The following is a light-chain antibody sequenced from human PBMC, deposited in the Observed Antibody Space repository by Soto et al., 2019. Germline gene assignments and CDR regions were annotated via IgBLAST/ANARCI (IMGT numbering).Light chain of an antibody. Sequence: QSVLTQPPSVSGAPGQRVTISCTGSSSNIGAGYDVHWYQQLPGTAPKLLIYGNSNRPSGVPDRVSGSKSGTSASLAITGLHAQDEADYYCHSYDSSLSGHVVFGGGTKLTVL. CDR3: HSYDSSLSGHVV. V-gene: IGLV1-40*01. J-gene: IGLJ2*01. CDR2: GNS. CDR1: SSNIGAGYD.